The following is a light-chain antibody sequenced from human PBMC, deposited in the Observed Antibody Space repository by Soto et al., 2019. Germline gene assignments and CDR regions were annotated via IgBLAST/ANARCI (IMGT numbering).Light chain of an antibody. V-gene: IGKV1-5*01. CDR2: DAS. CDR3: QNYDSDPIT. Sequence: DIQLTQSPSSLSASVGDRVTITCRASQSITTFLAWYQQKPGKAPQILIYDASKLEPGVPSRLSGGGSGTEFTLTISSLQPDDIATYYCQNYDSDPITFGQGTRLEIK. CDR1: QSITTF. J-gene: IGKJ5*01.